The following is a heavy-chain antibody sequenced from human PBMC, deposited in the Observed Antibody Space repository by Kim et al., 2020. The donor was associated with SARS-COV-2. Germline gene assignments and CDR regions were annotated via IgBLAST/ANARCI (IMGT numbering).Heavy chain of an antibody. J-gene: IGHJ4*02. V-gene: IGHV3-11*01. Sequence: ADPVKGHFTNPRDNAKNSLSLQINSLRDEDTAVYYCARASVDYGPSTFDYWGQGTLVTVSS. D-gene: IGHD4-17*01. CDR3: ARASVDYGPSTFDY.